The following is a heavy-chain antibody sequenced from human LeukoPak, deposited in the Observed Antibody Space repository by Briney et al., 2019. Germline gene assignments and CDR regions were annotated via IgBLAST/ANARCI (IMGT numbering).Heavy chain of an antibody. D-gene: IGHD2-21*01. CDR1: GGSISSGGYY. Sequence: PSQTLSLACTVSGGSISSGGYYWSWIRQHPGKGLEWIGYIYYSGSTYYNPSLKSRVTISVDTSKNQFSLKLSSVTAADTAVYYCARAQSGSCGGDCYSYYFDYWGQGTLVTASS. V-gene: IGHV4-31*03. CDR3: ARAQSGSCGGDCYSYYFDY. J-gene: IGHJ4*02. CDR2: IYYSGST.